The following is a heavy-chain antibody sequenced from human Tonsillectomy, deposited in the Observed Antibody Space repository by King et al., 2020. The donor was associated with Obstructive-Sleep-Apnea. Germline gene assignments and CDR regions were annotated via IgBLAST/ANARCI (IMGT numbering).Heavy chain of an antibody. CDR3: AKGGIGYYGSGSYWDY. J-gene: IGHJ4*02. Sequence: QLVQSGGGLVQPGRSLRLSCAASGFTFDDYAMHWVRHAPGKGLEWVSGISWNSGSIGYADSVKGRFTISRDNAKNSLYLQMNSLRAEDTALYYCAKGGIGYYGSGSYWDYWGQGTLVTVSS. V-gene: IGHV3-9*01. CDR2: ISWNSGSI. CDR1: GFTFDDYA. D-gene: IGHD3-10*01.